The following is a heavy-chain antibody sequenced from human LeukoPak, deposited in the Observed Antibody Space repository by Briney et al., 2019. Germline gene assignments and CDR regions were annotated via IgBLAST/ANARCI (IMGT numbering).Heavy chain of an antibody. D-gene: IGHD3-3*01. Sequence: GGSLRLSWAASGFTFSDYYMSWIRQAPGKGLEWVSYISSSGSTIYYADSVKGRFTISRDNAKNSLYLQMNSLRAEDTAVYYCARDGELRFLEWLSDLYYFDYWGQGTLVTVSS. CDR3: ARDGELRFLEWLSDLYYFDY. V-gene: IGHV3-11*01. J-gene: IGHJ4*02. CDR2: ISSSGSTI. CDR1: GFTFSDYY.